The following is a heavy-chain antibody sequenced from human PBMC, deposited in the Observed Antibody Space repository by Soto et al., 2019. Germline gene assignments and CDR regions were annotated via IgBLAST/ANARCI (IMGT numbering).Heavy chain of an antibody. V-gene: IGHV4-31*03. J-gene: IGHJ5*02. CDR1: GGSISSGGYY. Sequence: LSLTCTVSGGSISSGGYYCSWIRQHPGKGLEWIGYIYYSGSTYYNPSLKSRVTISVDTSKNQFSLKLSSVTAADTAVYYCAKDRGLVVPAAMGNWFDPWGQGTLVTVSS. D-gene: IGHD2-2*01. CDR3: AKDRGLVVPAAMGNWFDP. CDR2: IYYSGST.